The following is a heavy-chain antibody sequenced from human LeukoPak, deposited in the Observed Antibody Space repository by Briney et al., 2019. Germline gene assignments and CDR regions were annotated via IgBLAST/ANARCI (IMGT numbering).Heavy chain of an antibody. Sequence: GASLRLSCAASGFTFSSYAMSWVRQAPGKGLEWVSYISSSCSTIYYADSVKGRFTISRDNAKNSLYLQMNSLRAEDTAVYYCARDRRDDSSGYYPNWFDPWGQGTLVTVSS. CDR2: ISSSCSTI. J-gene: IGHJ5*02. D-gene: IGHD3-22*01. CDR1: GFTFSSYA. V-gene: IGHV3-48*04. CDR3: ARDRRDDSSGYYPNWFDP.